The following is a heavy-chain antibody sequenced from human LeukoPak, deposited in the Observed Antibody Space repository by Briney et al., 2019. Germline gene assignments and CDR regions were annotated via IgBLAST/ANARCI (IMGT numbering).Heavy chain of an antibody. CDR2: ISGGTTST. J-gene: IGHJ4*02. V-gene: IGHV3-23*01. D-gene: IGHD1-1*01. Sequence: PGGSLRLSCAASRFTFSSYAMSWVRQPPGKGLEWVSVISGGTTSTYYADSVKGRFTISRDNSKNILYLQMNSLRAEDTAVYYCAKDVKTMTDLDSWGQGTLVTVSS. CDR1: RFTFSSYA. CDR3: AKDVKTMTDLDS.